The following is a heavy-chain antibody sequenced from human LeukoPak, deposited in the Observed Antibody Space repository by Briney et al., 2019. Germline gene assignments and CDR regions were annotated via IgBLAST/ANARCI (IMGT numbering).Heavy chain of an antibody. J-gene: IGHJ4*02. CDR3: ARDRYYDSSGYPSFDY. CDR2: ISSSGSTI. V-gene: IGHV3-48*04. Sequence: GGSLRLSCVVSGFTFNRCWMNWVRQAPGKGLEWVSYISSSGSTIYYADSVKGRFTISRDNAKNSLYLQMNSLRAEDTAVYYCARDRYYDSSGYPSFDYWGQGTLVTVSS. D-gene: IGHD3-22*01. CDR1: GFTFNRCW.